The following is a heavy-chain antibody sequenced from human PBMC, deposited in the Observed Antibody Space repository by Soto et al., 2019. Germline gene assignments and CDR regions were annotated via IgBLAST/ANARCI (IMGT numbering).Heavy chain of an antibody. CDR2: IIPFLHIT. J-gene: IGHJ4*02. Sequence: ASVKVSCKASGGTFSSYTISWVRQAPGQGLEWMGRIIPFLHITNYAQKFQGRVTITADKSTSTAYMELSSLRSEDTAVYYCARDLMVRGVINQGSYFDSWGQGTLVTVSS. CDR3: ARDLMVRGVINQGSYFDS. CDR1: GGTFSSYT. D-gene: IGHD3-10*01. V-gene: IGHV1-69*04.